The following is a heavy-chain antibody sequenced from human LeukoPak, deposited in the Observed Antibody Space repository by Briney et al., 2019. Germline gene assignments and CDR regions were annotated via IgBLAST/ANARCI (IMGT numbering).Heavy chain of an antibody. CDR2: IRHDGSNI. CDR3: ARRGGYDLGH. D-gene: IGHD5-12*01. Sequence: GGSLRLSCVASGFTFRNYGMHWVRQAPGKGLEWVTFIRHDGSNIYYIDSVKGRFTISRDNSKNTLYLQMKSLRAEDTAVYYCARRGGYDLGHWGQGTLVTVSS. CDR1: GFTFRNYG. J-gene: IGHJ4*02. V-gene: IGHV3-30*02.